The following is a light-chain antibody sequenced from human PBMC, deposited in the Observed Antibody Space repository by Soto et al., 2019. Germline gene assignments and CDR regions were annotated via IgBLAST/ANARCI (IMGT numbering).Light chain of an antibody. CDR1: QSVSSN. V-gene: IGKV3-20*01. CDR2: GAS. CDR3: QQYGSSGT. Sequence: IVLIQSPATLSVSPGERATLSCRASQSVSSNLAWYQQKPGQAPRLLIYGASTRATGIPDRFSGSGSGTDFTLTISRLEPEDFAVYYCQQYGSSGTFGQGTKVDIK. J-gene: IGKJ1*01.